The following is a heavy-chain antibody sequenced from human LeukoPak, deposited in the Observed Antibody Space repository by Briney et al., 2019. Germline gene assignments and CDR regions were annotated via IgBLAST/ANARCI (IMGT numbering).Heavy chain of an antibody. CDR1: GYTLTSYD. CDR2: MNPNSGNT. D-gene: IGHD2-2*02. Sequence: ASVKVSCKASGYTLTSYDINWVRQATGQGLEWMGWMNPNSGNTGYAQKFQGRVTITRNTSISTAYMELSSLRSEDTAVYYCARSLGAVVPAAIGEDYYYYMDVWGKGTTVTVSS. J-gene: IGHJ6*03. V-gene: IGHV1-8*03. CDR3: ARSLGAVVPAAIGEDYYYYMDV.